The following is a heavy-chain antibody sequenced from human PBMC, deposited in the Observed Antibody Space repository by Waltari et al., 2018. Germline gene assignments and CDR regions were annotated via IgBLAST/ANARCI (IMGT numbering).Heavy chain of an antibody. J-gene: IGHJ5*02. V-gene: IGHV1-69*13. CDR2: IHPMCGKE. CDR3: ARGYAHCNDGGCFSNWLDP. Sequence: QVHLVQSGAEVKKPGSSVKVSCTASGYTFNNSAITWVRQAPGQGLAWMGGIHPMCGKEKYAQKFQGRLTIAADESTSTAYMELRSLTSEDTATYYCARGYAHCNDGGCFSNWLDPWGQGTLVTVSS. CDR1: GYTFNNSA. D-gene: IGHD2-15*01.